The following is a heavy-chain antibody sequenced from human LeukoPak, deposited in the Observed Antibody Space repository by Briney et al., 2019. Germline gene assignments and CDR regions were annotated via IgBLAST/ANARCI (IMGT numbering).Heavy chain of an antibody. CDR3: TTARRASSSLDY. V-gene: IGHV3-15*01. CDR2: IRGKADGGTP. CDR1: GLTFSSAW. Sequence: GGSLRLSCTASGLTFSSAWMSWVRQAPGKGLEWIGHIRGKADGGTPDYAAPVKGKFTISRADSKSTLFLQMDSLQIEDTAVYYCTTARRASSSLDYWGQGTLVTVSS. J-gene: IGHJ4*02. D-gene: IGHD5-24*01.